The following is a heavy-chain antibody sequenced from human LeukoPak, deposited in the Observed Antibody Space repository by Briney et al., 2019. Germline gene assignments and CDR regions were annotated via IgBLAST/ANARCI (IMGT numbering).Heavy chain of an antibody. CDR3: ARDGPAYTSRWYDYYYGLDV. J-gene: IGHJ6*02. CDR2: IYHSGST. D-gene: IGHD2-2*01. CDR1: GDSIGSYF. V-gene: IGHV4-59*01. Sequence: SETLSLTCTVSGDSIGSYFWSWIRQSPGKGLEWIGHIYHSGSTNYNPSLKSRVSISVDTSKNQFSLKLTSVTSADTAVYYCARDGPAYTSRWYDYYYGLDVWGQETTVTVSS.